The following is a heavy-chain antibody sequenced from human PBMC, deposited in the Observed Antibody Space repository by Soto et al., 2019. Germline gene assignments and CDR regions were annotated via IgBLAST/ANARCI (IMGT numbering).Heavy chain of an antibody. Sequence: DVQLVESGGGLVQPGRSLRLSCAASGFTFDDYAMHWVRQAPGKGLEWVSGISWNSGSIGYADSVKGRFTISRDNAKNSLYLQMNSLRAEDTALYYCAKDLDSGRGMDVWGQGTTVTVSS. J-gene: IGHJ6*02. V-gene: IGHV3-9*01. CDR2: ISWNSGSI. D-gene: IGHD6-19*01. CDR1: GFTFDDYA. CDR3: AKDLDSGRGMDV.